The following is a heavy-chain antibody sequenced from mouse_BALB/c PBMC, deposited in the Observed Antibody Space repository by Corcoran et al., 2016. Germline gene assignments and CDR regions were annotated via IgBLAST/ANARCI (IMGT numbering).Heavy chain of an antibody. J-gene: IGHJ3*01. V-gene: IGHV1S135*01. D-gene: IGHD2-4*01. Sequence: EIQLQQSGPELMKPGASVKISCKASGYSFTRYYMHWVKQSHGKSLEWIGYIDPFNGGTSYNQKFKGKATLTVDKSSSTAYMHLSSLTSEDSAVYYCARRDYDYTWFAYWGQGTLVTVSA. CDR1: GYSFTRYY. CDR3: ARRDYDYTWFAY. CDR2: IDPFNGGT.